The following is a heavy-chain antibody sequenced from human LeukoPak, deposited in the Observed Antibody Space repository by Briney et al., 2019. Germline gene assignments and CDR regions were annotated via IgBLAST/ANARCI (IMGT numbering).Heavy chain of an antibody. J-gene: IGHJ4*02. CDR3: ARGENYGAKGY. CDR1: GYIFTNYG. CDR2: VNTNNGNT. V-gene: IGHV1-18*01. Sequence: GASVKVSCTASGYIFTNYGITWVRQAPGQGLEWMGWVNTNNGNTNYAQKLQGRVTMTTDTSTSTAYMELRSLRSDDTAVYYCARGENYGAKGYWGQGTLVTVSS. D-gene: IGHD4-17*01.